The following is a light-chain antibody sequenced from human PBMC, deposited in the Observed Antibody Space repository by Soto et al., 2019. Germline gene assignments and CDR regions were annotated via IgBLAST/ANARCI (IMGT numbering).Light chain of an antibody. J-gene: IGKJ1*01. Sequence: DIQMTQSPSTLSASAGDRVTITCRASQSLGIWLAWHQQKPGKAPKLLIYDASTLKSGVPSRFSGSGSGTKFTLTISSXQPDDFATYYCQEYNSYSGTFGQGTKVDIK. CDR3: QEYNSYSGT. CDR1: QSLGIW. CDR2: DAS. V-gene: IGKV1-5*01.